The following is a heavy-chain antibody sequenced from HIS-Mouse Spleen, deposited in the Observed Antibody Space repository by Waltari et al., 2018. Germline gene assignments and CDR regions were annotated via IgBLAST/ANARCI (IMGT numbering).Heavy chain of an antibody. CDR3: ARGNYDILTGPYYFDY. V-gene: IGHV4-39*07. CDR2: IYYSGST. CDR1: GGSISSSSYY. D-gene: IGHD3-9*01. Sequence: QLQLQESGPGLVKPSETLSLTCTVSGGSISSSSYYWGWIRQPPGKGLEWIGSIYYSGSTYYNPSLKSRVTISVDTSKNQFSLKLSSVTAADTAVYYCARGNYDILTGPYYFDYWGQGTLVNVSS. J-gene: IGHJ4*02.